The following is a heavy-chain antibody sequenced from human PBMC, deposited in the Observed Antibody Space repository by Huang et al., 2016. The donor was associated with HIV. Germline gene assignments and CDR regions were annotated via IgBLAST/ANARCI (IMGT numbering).Heavy chain of an antibody. CDR1: IFTFSTSA. V-gene: IGHV3-23*01. D-gene: IGHD3-3*01. Sequence: ELQLLESGGGLVQPGGSLRLSCAASIFTFSTSAMSWVRQAPGKGWGGLSGISGGGSSTYYADSVKGRFTMSRDNSRNTLYLQMKSLRVEDTAIYYCAKGSERSLTGPKYQYYFDYWGQGTLVTVSS. J-gene: IGHJ4*02. CDR3: AKGSERSLTGPKYQYYFDY. CDR2: ISGGGSST.